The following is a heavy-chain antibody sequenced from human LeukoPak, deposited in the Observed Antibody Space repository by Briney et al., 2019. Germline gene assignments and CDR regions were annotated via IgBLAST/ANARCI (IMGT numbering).Heavy chain of an antibody. D-gene: IGHD1-26*01. V-gene: IGHV2-70*01. CDR2: IDWDDDK. J-gene: IGHJ3*02. CDR3: ARMLATVSGSPGDAFDI. Sequence: ESGPTLVNPTQTLTLTCTFSGFSLSTSGMCVSWIRQPPGKALEWLALIDWDDDKYYSTSLKTRLTISKDTSKNQVVLTMTNMDPVDTATYYCARMLATVSGSPGDAFDIWGQGTMVTVSS. CDR1: GFSLSTSGMC.